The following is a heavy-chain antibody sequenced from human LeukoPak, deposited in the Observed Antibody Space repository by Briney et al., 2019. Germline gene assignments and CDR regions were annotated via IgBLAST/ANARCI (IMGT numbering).Heavy chain of an antibody. CDR2: IYYSGNT. V-gene: IGHV4-59*01. D-gene: IGHD3-22*01. Sequence: PSETLSLTCTVSGGSITSYNWNWIRQPPGKGLEWIGFIYYSGNTNYNPSLKGRVTISVDTSKNQFSLKLSSVAAADTAVYYCAREGDSSAWGDAFDIWGQGTMVTVSS. CDR3: AREGDSSAWGDAFDI. CDR1: GGSITSYN. J-gene: IGHJ3*02.